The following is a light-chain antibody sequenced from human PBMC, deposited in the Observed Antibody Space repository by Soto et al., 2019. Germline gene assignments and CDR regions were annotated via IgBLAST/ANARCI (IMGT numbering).Light chain of an antibody. CDR2: DAS. V-gene: IGKV3-11*01. J-gene: IGKJ4*01. Sequence: EIVLTQSPDTLSLSPGEGATLSCRASQSVTNSYLAWYQQKPGQAPRLLIYDASNRATGIPARFSGSGSGTDFTLTISSLEPEDFAVYYCQQRSSWPLTFGGGTKVDIK. CDR1: QSVTNSY. CDR3: QQRSSWPLT.